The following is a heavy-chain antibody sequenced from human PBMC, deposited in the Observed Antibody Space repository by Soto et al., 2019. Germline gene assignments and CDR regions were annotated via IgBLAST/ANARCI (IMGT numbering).Heavy chain of an antibody. J-gene: IGHJ5*02. D-gene: IGHD3-10*01. V-gene: IGHV4-59*08. CDR1: GGSFTNSF. Sequence: QVQLQESGPGLVKPSETLSLMCSVSGGSFTNSFWSWLRRPPGEGLELIGFISDTGSSRNSPSLYSRSTISIDTSKRQFSQTLTSLTATDTAVYYCPRSLPATSGGEIDTWGQGSLFTATS. CDR2: ISDTGSS. CDR3: PRSLPATSGGEIDT.